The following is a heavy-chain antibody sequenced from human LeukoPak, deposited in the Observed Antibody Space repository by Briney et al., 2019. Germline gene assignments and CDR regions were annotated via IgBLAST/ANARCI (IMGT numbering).Heavy chain of an antibody. V-gene: IGHV3-7*01. CDR3: ARDDRSTRSSFGLDAYDV. J-gene: IGHJ3*01. D-gene: IGHD6-6*01. Sequence: PGGSLRLSCAASGFTFSRYWMTWVRQAPGKGLEWVADIKEDGSQKYYVDSVKGRFTISRDNAKGSLYLQMNSLIAEDTAVYYCARDDRSTRSSFGLDAYDVWGQGTMATVSS. CDR2: IKEDGSQK. CDR1: GFTFSRYW.